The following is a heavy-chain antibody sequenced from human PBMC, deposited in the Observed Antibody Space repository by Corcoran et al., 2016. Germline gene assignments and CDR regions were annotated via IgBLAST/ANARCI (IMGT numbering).Heavy chain of an antibody. D-gene: IGHD6-19*01. Sequence: EVQLVESGGGLVKPGGSLRLSCAASGFTFSTDSMNWVRQAPGKGLEWVSSISSSSSYIYYANAVQGRFTISRDNAKNSLYLQMNSLRAEETAVYYCARTAGEQWLGYFDYWGQGTLVTVSS. CDR1: GFTFSTDS. V-gene: IGHV3-21*01. J-gene: IGHJ4*02. CDR3: ARTAGEQWLGYFDY. CDR2: ISSSSSYI.